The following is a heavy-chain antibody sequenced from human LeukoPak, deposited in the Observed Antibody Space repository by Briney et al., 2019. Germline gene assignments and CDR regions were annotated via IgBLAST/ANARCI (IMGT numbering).Heavy chain of an antibody. CDR1: GFTFSTYA. D-gene: IGHD4-17*01. CDR3: AKAGGDYVLFDY. CDR2: ISGSGVNT. Sequence: GGSLRLPCVASGFTFSTYAMSWVRQAPGKGLKWVSVISGSGVNTDYADSVKGRFTVSRDNSKNTLYLQMNSLRAEDTAVYYCAKAGGDYVLFDYWGQGTLVTVSS. V-gene: IGHV3-23*01. J-gene: IGHJ4*02.